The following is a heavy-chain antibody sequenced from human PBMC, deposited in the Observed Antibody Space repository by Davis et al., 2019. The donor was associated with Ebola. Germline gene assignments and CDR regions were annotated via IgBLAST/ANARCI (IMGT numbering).Heavy chain of an antibody. D-gene: IGHD6-19*01. Sequence: GSLRLSCAVYGGSFSGYYWSWIRQPPGKGLEWLGEINHSGSTNYNPSLKSRVTISVDTSKNQFSLKLSSVTAADTAVYYCARPYSSGWYRPHWYFDLWGRGALVTVSS. V-gene: IGHV4-34*01. J-gene: IGHJ2*01. CDR1: GGSFSGYY. CDR3: ARPYSSGWYRPHWYFDL. CDR2: INHSGST.